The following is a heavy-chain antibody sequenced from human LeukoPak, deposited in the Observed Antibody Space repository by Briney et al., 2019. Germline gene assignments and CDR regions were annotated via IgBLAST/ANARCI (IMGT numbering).Heavy chain of an antibody. CDR3: ARALFPFFGVVIGTLFAY. V-gene: IGHV1-2*02. J-gene: IGHJ4*02. Sequence: ASVKVSCKASGYTFTGYYMHWVRQAPGQGLEWMGWINPNSGGTNYAQKFQGRVTMTRDTSISTAYMELSRLRSDDTAVYYCARALFPFFGVVIGTLFAYWGQEPLVTFSS. CDR1: GYTFTGYY. CDR2: INPNSGGT. D-gene: IGHD3-3*01.